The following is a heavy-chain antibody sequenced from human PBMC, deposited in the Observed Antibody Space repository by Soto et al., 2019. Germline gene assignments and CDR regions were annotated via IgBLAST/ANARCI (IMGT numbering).Heavy chain of an antibody. D-gene: IGHD4-4*01. Sequence: EGELLESGGGLVQPGGSLTLSCEASGFTFSDYAMSWVRLAPGKGLEWVSAMSGPGGATFYADSVKGRFTVSRDNSKNALYLQMDSLRGEDSAVYYCVKDWMYSVNYYYGMDVGGQWNTVTVSS. CDR3: VKDWMYSVNYYYGMDV. CDR2: MSGPGGAT. J-gene: IGHJ6*02. CDR1: GFTFSDYA. V-gene: IGHV3-23*01.